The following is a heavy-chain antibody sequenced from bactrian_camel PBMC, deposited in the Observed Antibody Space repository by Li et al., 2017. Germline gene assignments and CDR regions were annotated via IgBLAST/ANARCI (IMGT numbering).Heavy chain of an antibody. V-gene: IGHV3S53*01. CDR3: AVEPAATWMDCPRDFRW. J-gene: IGHJ6*01. CDR2: TAGDGRT. Sequence: HVQLVESGGDSVQAGESLRLSCVASGYTLPMNIGWFRRLPGQEREGVAATAGDGRTDYADSVEGRFTASTDSAKNILYLEMNSLKPEDTAIYYCAVEPAATWMDCPRDFRWRGQGTQVTVS. D-gene: IGHD1*01. CDR1: GYTLPMN.